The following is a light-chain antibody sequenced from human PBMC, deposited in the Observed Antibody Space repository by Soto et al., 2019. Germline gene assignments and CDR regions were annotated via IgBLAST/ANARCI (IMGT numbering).Light chain of an antibody. V-gene: IGKV1-39*01. Sequence: DIQMSQSPSSLSASVGDRVTITCRASQDIRKNLNWYQQRPGKAPNLLIYAASSLQNGVPSRFSGSGSGTDFSLTINGLQPEDFATYYCRHYSSTLRIVTFGPGTKVDIK. J-gene: IGKJ3*01. CDR2: AAS. CDR1: QDIRKN. CDR3: RHYSSTLRIVT.